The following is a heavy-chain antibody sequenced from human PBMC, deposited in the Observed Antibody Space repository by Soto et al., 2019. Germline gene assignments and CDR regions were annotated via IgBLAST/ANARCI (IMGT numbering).Heavy chain of an antibody. CDR2: ISYDGSNK. D-gene: IGHD2-15*01. J-gene: IGHJ5*02. V-gene: IGHV3-30*18. Sequence: GGSLRLSCAASGFTFSSYGMHWVRQAPGKGLEWVAVISYDGSNKYYADSVKGRFTISRDNSKNTLYLQMNSLRAEDTAVYYCAKDWMRYCSGGSCPRWFDPWGQGTLVTVSS. CDR1: GFTFSSYG. CDR3: AKDWMRYCSGGSCPRWFDP.